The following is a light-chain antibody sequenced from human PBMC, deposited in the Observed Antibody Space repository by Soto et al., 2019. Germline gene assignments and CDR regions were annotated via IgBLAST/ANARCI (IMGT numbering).Light chain of an antibody. J-gene: IGLJ2*01. CDR3: SSYTSITASYVV. Sequence: ALTQPASVSGSPGQSITISCTGTSSDVGGYKFVSWYQQHPGKVPKLMIYDVSNRPSGVSSRFSGSKSGNTASLTISGLQADDEADYYCSSYTSITASYVVFGGGTKLTVL. V-gene: IGLV2-14*03. CDR2: DVS. CDR1: SSDVGGYKF.